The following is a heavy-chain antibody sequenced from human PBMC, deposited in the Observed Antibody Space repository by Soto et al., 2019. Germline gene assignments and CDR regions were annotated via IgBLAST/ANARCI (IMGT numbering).Heavy chain of an antibody. V-gene: IGHV1-3*05. J-gene: IGHJ4*02. CDR3: XXXXPPIDY. CDR1: GYTFSSYA. CDR2: INAGNGNT. D-gene: IGHD2-8*01. Sequence: QVQLVQSGAEEKKPGASVKVSCKASGYTFSSYAMHWVRQAPGQRLEWMGWINAGNGNTKYSQKFQGRVTITRDTXXXXXXXXXXXXXXXXXXVYXXXXXXPPIDYWGQGTLVTVSS.